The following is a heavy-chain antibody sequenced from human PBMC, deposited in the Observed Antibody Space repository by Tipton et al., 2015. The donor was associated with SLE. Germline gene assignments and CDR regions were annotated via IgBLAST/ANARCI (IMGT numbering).Heavy chain of an antibody. D-gene: IGHD2-21*01. CDR3: ARSQGVIATQGIFDF. V-gene: IGHV4-39*07. Sequence: TLSLTCAVYGGSISSSSSYYWAWIRQPPGKGLEWIGSIYHSGSTYYNPSLKSRVTISVDTSTNQFSLRLTSVTAADTAVYFCARSQGVIATQGIFDFWGQGTLVAVSS. CDR2: IYHSGST. J-gene: IGHJ4*02. CDR1: GGSISSSSSYY.